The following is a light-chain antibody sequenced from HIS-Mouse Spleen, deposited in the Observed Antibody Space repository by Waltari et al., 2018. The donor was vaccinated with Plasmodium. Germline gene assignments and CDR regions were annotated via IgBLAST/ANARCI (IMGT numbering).Light chain of an antibody. V-gene: IGLV3-10*01. CDR3: YSTDSSGNHRV. Sequence: SYELTQPPSVSVSPGQTARLTSSGDALPKKYAYWYQQKSGPAPVLVIYEDSKRPSGIPERFSGSSSGTMATLTISGAQVEDEADYYCYSTDSSGNHRVFGGGTKLTVL. CDR2: EDS. J-gene: IGLJ3*02. CDR1: ALPKKY.